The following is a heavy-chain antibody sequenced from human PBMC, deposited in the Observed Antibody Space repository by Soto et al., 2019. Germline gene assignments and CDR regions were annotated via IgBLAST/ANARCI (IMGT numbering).Heavy chain of an antibody. D-gene: IGHD6-6*01. CDR1: GYRFSSYW. CDR2: IYPDDSDT. Sequence: GESLKISCKGSGYRFSSYWIGWVRQRPGKGLEWMGIIYPDDSDTRYSPSFQGQVTISVDDSLSTAYLRWSSLRSEDTAVYYCARSGIAARPPEVWYFDLWGRGTLVTAPQ. J-gene: IGHJ2*01. V-gene: IGHV5-51*01. CDR3: ARSGIAARPPEVWYFDL.